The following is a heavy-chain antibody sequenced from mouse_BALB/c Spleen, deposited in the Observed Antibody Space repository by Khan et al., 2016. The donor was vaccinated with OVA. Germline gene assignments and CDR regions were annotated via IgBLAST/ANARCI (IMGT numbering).Heavy chain of an antibody. CDR3: ARGYDFFAY. CDR2: VNPNTGGS. J-gene: IGHJ3*01. Sequence: LVKSGASVKISCKASGYSFTLYYMTWVKQSHGKSLEWIGRVNPNTGGSDYNQEFKGKAILTVDKSSNTAYMELHSLTSEDSAVYYCARGYDFFAYWGQGTLVTVSA. V-gene: IGHV1-26*01. D-gene: IGHD2-14*01. CDR1: GYSFTLYY.